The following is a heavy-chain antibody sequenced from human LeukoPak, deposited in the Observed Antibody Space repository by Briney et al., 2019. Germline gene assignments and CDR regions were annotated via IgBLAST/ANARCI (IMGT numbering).Heavy chain of an antibody. J-gene: IGHJ4*02. CDR1: GGSISSYY. D-gene: IGHD3-16*01. V-gene: IGHV4-59*01. CDR2: TSYSGST. CDR3: ARGGTYALV. Sequence: SETLSLTCTVSGGSISSYYWSWIRQPPGKGLEWIGYTSYSGSTNYNPSLKSRVTISVDTSKNQFSLKLSSVTAADTAVYYCARGGTYALVWGQGTLVTVSS.